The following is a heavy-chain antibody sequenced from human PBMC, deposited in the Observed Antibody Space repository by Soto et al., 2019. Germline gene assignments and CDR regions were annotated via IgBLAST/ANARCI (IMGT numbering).Heavy chain of an antibody. CDR1: GFTFSSYW. CDR3: ARARGYGSHSFEY. V-gene: IGHV3-7*05. Sequence: EVQLVESGGGLVQPGGSLRLSCAASGFTFSSYWMNWVRQAPGKGLEWVANIKQEGSEKYYVDSLKGRFTISRDNAKNSLYLQVNSLRAEDTAVYYCARARGYGSHSFEYWGQGALVTVSS. D-gene: IGHD5-12*01. J-gene: IGHJ4*02. CDR2: IKQEGSEK.